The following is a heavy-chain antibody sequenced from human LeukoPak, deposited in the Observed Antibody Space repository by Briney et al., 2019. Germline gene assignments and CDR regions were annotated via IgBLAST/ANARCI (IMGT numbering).Heavy chain of an antibody. V-gene: IGHV1-2*02. J-gene: IGHJ4*02. CDR1: GYTFTGYY. Sequence: ASAKVSCKASGYTFTGYYMHWVRQAPGQGLEWMGWINPNSGGTNYAQKFQGRVTMTRDTSISTAYMELSRLRSDDTAVYYCARVPASYGSGSYYKRPFDYWGQGTLVTVSS. CDR2: INPNSGGT. CDR3: ARVPASYGSGSYYKRPFDY. D-gene: IGHD3-10*01.